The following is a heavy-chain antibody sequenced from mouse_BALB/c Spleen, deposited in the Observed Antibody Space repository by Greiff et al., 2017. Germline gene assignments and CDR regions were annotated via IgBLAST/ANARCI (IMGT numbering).Heavy chain of an antibody. CDR2: ISSGGSYT. Sequence: EVKLVESGGGLVKPGGSLKLSCAASGFTFSSYAMSWVRQTPEKRLEWVATISSGGSYTYYPDSVKGRFTISRDNAKNTLYLQMSSLRSEDTAMYYCARRRVLGSSGYFDVWGAGTTVTVSS. J-gene: IGHJ1*01. CDR1: GFTFSSYA. V-gene: IGHV5-9-3*01. D-gene: IGHD1-1*01. CDR3: ARRRVLGSSGYFDV.